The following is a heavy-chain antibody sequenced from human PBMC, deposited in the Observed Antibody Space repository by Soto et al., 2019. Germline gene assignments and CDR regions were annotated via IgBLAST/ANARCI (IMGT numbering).Heavy chain of an antibody. V-gene: IGHV3-30*03. J-gene: IGHJ4*02. CDR2: ISYDGSNK. CDR1: GFTFSSYG. Sequence: GESLKISCAASGFTFSSYGMHWVRQAPGKGLEWVAVISYDGSNKYYADSVKGRFTISRDNSKNTLYLQMNSLRAEDTAVYYCARGNSGIAAADSVDYWGQGTLVTVSS. D-gene: IGHD6-13*01. CDR3: ARGNSGIAAADSVDY.